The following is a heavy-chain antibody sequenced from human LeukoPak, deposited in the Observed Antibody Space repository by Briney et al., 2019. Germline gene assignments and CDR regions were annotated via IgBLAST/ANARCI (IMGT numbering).Heavy chain of an antibody. CDR2: ITSSGTYI. Sequence: GGSLRLSCAASGFTFSSYSMNWVRQAPGKGLEWVSSITSSGTYIYYADSVKGRFTISRDNAKNSLYLQMNSLRPEDTAVYYCARDPYSGSYGDYYYYYMDVWGKGTTVTISS. D-gene: IGHD1-26*01. CDR1: GFTFSSYS. CDR3: ARDPYSGSYGDYYYYYMDV. J-gene: IGHJ6*03. V-gene: IGHV3-21*01.